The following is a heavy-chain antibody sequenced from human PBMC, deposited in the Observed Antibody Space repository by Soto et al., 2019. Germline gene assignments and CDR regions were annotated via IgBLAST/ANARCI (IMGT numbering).Heavy chain of an antibody. CDR1: GYTFPGYN. Sequence: ASVKVSCKASGYTFPGYNLHWVRQAPGQGLEWMGWISAYNGNTNYAQKLQGRVTMTTDTSTSTAYMELRSLRSDDTAVYYCARDWGTYYDDSSGPRGPFRWFDPWGQGTLVTVSS. CDR2: ISAYNGNT. CDR3: ARDWGTYYDDSSGPRGPFRWFDP. V-gene: IGHV1-18*04. D-gene: IGHD3-22*01. J-gene: IGHJ5*02.